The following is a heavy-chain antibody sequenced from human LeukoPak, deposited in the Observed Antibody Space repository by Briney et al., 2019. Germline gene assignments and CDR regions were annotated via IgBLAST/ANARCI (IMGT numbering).Heavy chain of an antibody. CDR2: IYYSGST. CDR3: ARGSRDGYSHFDY. Sequence: SETLSLTCTISGGSITSYHWSWIRQPPGKGLEWIGYIYYSGSTNYNPSLKSRVTISVDTSKNQFSLNLRSVTAADTAVYYCARGSRDGYSHFDYWGQGTLVTVSS. D-gene: IGHD5-24*01. V-gene: IGHV4-59*01. J-gene: IGHJ4*02. CDR1: GGSITSYH.